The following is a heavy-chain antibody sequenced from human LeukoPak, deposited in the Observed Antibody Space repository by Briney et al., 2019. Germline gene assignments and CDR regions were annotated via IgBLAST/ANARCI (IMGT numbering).Heavy chain of an antibody. D-gene: IGHD4-11*01. Sequence: PSETLSLTCAVSGGSFSGCYWTWIRQPPGKGLEWIGEINHSGSANYNPSLMSRVTISLDTSKNHFSLNLSSVTAADTAVYYCARGQGTVTTHWGQGTLVTVSS. V-gene: IGHV4-34*01. CDR2: INHSGSA. J-gene: IGHJ4*02. CDR1: GGSFSGCY. CDR3: ARGQGTVTTH.